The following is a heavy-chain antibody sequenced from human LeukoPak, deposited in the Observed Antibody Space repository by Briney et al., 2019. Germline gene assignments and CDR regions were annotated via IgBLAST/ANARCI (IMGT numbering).Heavy chain of an antibody. CDR2: LYYRGNT. CDR1: GGSTSSRNYY. V-gene: IGHV4-39*01. D-gene: IGHD1-26*01. J-gene: IGHJ6*03. CDR3: ARLSCGSRSWRGFYYHYYYMDV. Sequence: SETLSLTCTVSGGSTSSRNYYWGWIRQPPGKGLEWIGSLYYRGNTYYTPSLKSRVTISVDTSENQFSLQLSSVTAAHTAVYYCARLSCGSRSWRGFYYHYYYMDVWGKGTTVTVSS.